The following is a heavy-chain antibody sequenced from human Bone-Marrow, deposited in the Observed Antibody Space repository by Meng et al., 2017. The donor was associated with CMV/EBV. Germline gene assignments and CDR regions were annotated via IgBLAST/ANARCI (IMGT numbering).Heavy chain of an antibody. CDR3: ARHETGATYYDILTGYYGGGGHYGMDV. CDR2: IYYSGST. D-gene: IGHD3-9*01. CDR1: GGSISSSSYY. Sequence: SETLSLTCTVSGGSISSSSYYWGWIRQPPGKGLEWIGNIYYSGSTYYNPSLKSRVTISVDTSKNQFSLKLSSVTAADTAVYYCARHETGATYYDILTGYYGGGGHYGMDVWGQGTTVTVSS. V-gene: IGHV4-39*01. J-gene: IGHJ6*02.